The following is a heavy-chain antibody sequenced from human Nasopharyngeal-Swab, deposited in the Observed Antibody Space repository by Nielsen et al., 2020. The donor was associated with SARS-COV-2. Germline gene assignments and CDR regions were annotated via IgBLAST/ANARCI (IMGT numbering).Heavy chain of an antibody. D-gene: IGHD2-2*01. V-gene: IGHV1-3*01. CDR3: ARAVWVVPAAISPAHNWFDP. J-gene: IGHJ5*02. CDR2: INAGNGNT. Sequence: WVRQAPGQRLEWMGWINAGNGNTKYSQKFQGRVTITRDTSASTAYMELSSLRSEVTAVYYCARAVWVVPAAISPAHNWFDPWGQGTPVTVSS.